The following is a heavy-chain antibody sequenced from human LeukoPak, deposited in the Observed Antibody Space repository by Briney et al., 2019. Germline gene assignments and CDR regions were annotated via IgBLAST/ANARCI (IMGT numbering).Heavy chain of an antibody. CDR2: ISYDGSNK. J-gene: IGHJ4*02. V-gene: IGHV3-30-3*01. D-gene: IGHD1-1*01. CDR3: ARGNWNDDAYFDY. Sequence: PGGSLRLSCAASGFTFSSYAMHWVRQAPGKGLEWVAVISYDGSNKYYADSVKGRFTISRDNSKNTLYLQMNSLRAEDTAVYYCARGNWNDDAYFDYWGQGTLVTVSS. CDR1: GFTFSSYA.